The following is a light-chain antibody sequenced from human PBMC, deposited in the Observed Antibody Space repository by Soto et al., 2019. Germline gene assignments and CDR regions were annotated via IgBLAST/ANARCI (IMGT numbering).Light chain of an antibody. CDR2: AAS. CDR1: KGISSW. CDR3: QQANSFPIT. V-gene: IGKV1-12*01. J-gene: IGKJ5*01. Sequence: DIQMTQSPSSVSASVGERITITCRASKGISSWLAWYQQKPGKAPKLLIYAASSLQSGVPSRFSGSGSGTDFTLTISSLQPEDFATYYCQQANSFPITFGQGTRLEIK.